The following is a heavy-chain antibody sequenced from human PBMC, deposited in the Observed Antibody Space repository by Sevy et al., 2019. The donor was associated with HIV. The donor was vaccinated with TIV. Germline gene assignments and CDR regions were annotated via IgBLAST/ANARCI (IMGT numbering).Heavy chain of an antibody. CDR3: ARELWPGDY. CDR1: GFTFSDYF. CDR2: IDQDGSQK. J-gene: IGHJ4*02. D-gene: IGHD2-21*01. Sequence: GGSLRLSCAASGFTFSDYFMGWVRQAPGKGLEWVANIDQDGSQKNYVDSVKGRFTISRDNAKNSRYLQMNRLRVDDTAVYYCARELWPGDYWGQGTLVTVSS. V-gene: IGHV3-7*01.